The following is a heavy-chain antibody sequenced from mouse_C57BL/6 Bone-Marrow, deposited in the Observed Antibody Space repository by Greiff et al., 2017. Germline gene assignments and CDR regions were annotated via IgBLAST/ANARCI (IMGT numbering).Heavy chain of an antibody. Sequence: VHVKQSGPELVKPGASVKIPCKASGYTFTDYNMDWVKQSHGKSLAWIGDINPNNGGTIYNQKFKGKATLTVDKASSTAYMELRSLTSEDTAVYYCARRLLSWFAYWGQGTLVTVSA. V-gene: IGHV1-18*01. CDR2: INPNNGGT. J-gene: IGHJ3*01. CDR3: ARRLLSWFAY. D-gene: IGHD2-3*01. CDR1: GYTFTDYN.